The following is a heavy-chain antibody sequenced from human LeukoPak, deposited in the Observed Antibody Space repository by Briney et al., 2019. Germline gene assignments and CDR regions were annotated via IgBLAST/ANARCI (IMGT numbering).Heavy chain of an antibody. V-gene: IGHV3-21*01. CDR2: ISSSSSYI. CDR1: GFTFSSYS. Sequence: PGGSLRLSCAASGFTFSSYSMNWVRQAPGKGLEWVSSISSSSSYIYYADSVKGRFTISRDNAKNSLYLQMNSLRAEDTAVYYCAAPEGIAVAGINNWFDPWGQGTLVTVSS. J-gene: IGHJ5*02. CDR3: AAPEGIAVAGINNWFDP. D-gene: IGHD6-19*01.